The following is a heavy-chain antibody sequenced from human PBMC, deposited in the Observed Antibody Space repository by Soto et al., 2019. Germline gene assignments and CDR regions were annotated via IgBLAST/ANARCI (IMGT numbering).Heavy chain of an antibody. D-gene: IGHD3-16*01. CDR1: GFSVSNNH. CDR3: AGRLTTAASLDY. CDR2: IHGGGST. J-gene: IGHJ4*02. Sequence: VQLVESGGGLIQPGGSLRLSCAASGFSVSNNHMTWVRQAAGKGLEWVSLIHGGGSTYYADSVKGRFTISRDNSKNTLYLQMDSLRAEDTAIYYCAGRLTTAASLDYWGQGTLVPSPQ. V-gene: IGHV3-53*01.